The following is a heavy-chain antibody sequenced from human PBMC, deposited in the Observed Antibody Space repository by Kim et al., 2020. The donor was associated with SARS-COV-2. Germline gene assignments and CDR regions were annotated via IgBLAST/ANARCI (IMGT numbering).Heavy chain of an antibody. CDR1: GFTFTNYA. V-gene: IGHV3-23*01. J-gene: IGHJ6*02. Sequence: GGSLRLSCAASGFTFTNYAMAWVRQAPGKGLEWVSSISGSSERTYYTGSVKGRFTIYRDNSGNALYLEMTSLRAEETAVYYCAKEGGVNRAYISAMDVWGQGTTVTVSS. CDR2: ISGSSERT. CDR3: AKEGGVNRAYISAMDV. D-gene: IGHD2-21*01.